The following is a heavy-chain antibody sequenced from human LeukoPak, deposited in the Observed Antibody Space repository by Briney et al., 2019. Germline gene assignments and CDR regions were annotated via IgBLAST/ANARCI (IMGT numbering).Heavy chain of an antibody. CDR1: GYTFTTYG. J-gene: IGHJ4*02. D-gene: IGHD6-19*01. V-gene: IGHV1-18*01. CDR2: ISAYNGNT. CDR3: ARVEIQVAGTYDFDY. Sequence: EASVKVSCKASGYTFTTYGISWVRQAPGQGLEWMGWISAYNGNTNYAQKLQGRVTMTTDTSTSTAYMELRSLRSDDTAVYYCARVEIQVAGTYDFDYWGQGTLVTVSS.